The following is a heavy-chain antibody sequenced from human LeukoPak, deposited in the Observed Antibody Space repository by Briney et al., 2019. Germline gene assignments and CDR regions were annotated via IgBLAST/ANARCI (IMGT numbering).Heavy chain of an antibody. CDR2: INHSGST. Sequence: SETLSLTCAVYGGSFSGYYWSWIRQPPGKGVEWVGEINHSGSTNYNPSLKSRVTISVDTSKNQFSLKLSSVTAADTAVYYCARLYSSSRGRDYYYYYGMDVWGKGTTVTVSS. V-gene: IGHV4-34*01. J-gene: IGHJ6*04. CDR3: ARLYSSSRGRDYYYYYGMDV. CDR1: GGSFSGYY. D-gene: IGHD6-13*01.